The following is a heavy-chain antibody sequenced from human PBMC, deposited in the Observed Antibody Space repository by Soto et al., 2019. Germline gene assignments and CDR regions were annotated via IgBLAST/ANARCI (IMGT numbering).Heavy chain of an antibody. J-gene: IGHJ4*02. V-gene: IGHV3-23*01. CDR1: G. CDR2: XXXSXEXT. Sequence: GMTWVRQAPGKRMEXVSGXXXSXEXTXYXXXMRGGFTISRDNSKNTLYLQMKSLRAEDSASYYCAKEDTSSGSLDYWGQAVLLTVSS. D-gene: IGHD6-19*01. CDR3: AKEDTSSGSLDY.